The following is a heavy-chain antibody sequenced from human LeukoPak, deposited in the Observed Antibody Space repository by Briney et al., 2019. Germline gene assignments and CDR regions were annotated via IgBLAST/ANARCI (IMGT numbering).Heavy chain of an antibody. D-gene: IGHD2-21*02. CDR3: ARIVMVTPPSKWFYGY. CDR2: ISSSGSTI. J-gene: IGHJ4*02. V-gene: IGHV3-48*03. CDR1: GFTFSSYE. Sequence: GGSLRLSCAASGFTFSSYEMNWVRQAPGKGLEWVSYISSSGSTIYYADSVKGRFTISRDNAKNSLYLQMNSLGVEDMGVYYCARIVMVTPPSKWFYGYWGQGTLVTVSS.